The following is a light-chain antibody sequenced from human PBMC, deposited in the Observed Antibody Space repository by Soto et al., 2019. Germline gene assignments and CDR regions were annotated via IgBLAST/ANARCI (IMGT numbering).Light chain of an antibody. Sequence: QSALTQPASVSGSPGQSITISCTGTSRDVGGYKYVSWYQQHPGKVPKLIIYEVTNRPSGVSDRFSGSKSGNTASLTISGLQAEDESDYYCTSYTTSSTWVFGGGTKVTVL. J-gene: IGLJ3*02. CDR1: SRDVGGYKY. V-gene: IGLV2-14*01. CDR3: TSYTTSSTWV. CDR2: EVT.